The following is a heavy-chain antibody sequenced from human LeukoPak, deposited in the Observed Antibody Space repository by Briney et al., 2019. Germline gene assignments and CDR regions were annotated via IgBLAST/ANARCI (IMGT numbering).Heavy chain of an antibody. V-gene: IGHV3-53*01. CDR1: GFTVSDYY. CDR3: ARINYYDGSGFYRDY. Sequence: GGSLRLSCAVSGFTVSDYYMSWVRQAPGKGLEWVSVIYSGGKTYHADSVKGRFTISRDDSKNTLHLQMNSLRAEDTAVYYCARINYYDGSGFYRDYWGQGTLVTVSS. D-gene: IGHD3-22*01. CDR2: IYSGGKT. J-gene: IGHJ4*02.